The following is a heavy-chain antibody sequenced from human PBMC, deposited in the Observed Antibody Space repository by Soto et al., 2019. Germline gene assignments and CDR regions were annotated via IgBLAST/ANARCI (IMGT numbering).Heavy chain of an antibody. CDR3: ARTGTVTTADAFDI. CDR1: GGSISSSSYY. D-gene: IGHD4-17*01. J-gene: IGHJ3*02. CDR2: IYYSGST. V-gene: IGHV4-39*01. Sequence: PSETLSLTCTVSGGSISSSSYYWGWIRQPPGKGLEWIGGIYYSGSTYYNPSLKSRVTISVDTSKNQFSLKLSSVTAADTAVYYCARTGTVTTADAFDIWGQGTMVTVSS.